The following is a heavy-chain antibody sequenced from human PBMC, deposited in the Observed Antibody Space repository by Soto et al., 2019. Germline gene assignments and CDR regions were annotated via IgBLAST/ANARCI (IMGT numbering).Heavy chain of an antibody. V-gene: IGHV1-3*05. CDR2: INAGYGNT. Sequence: QVQLVQSGAEEKKPGASVKVSCKASGYTFTSYAMHWVRQAPGQRLEWMGWINAGYGNTKYSQKFQGRVTITRDTSASTAYMELSSLRSEDTAVYYCARGLPLAADYWGQGTLVTVSS. J-gene: IGHJ4*02. CDR1: GYTFTSYA. CDR3: ARGLPLAADY.